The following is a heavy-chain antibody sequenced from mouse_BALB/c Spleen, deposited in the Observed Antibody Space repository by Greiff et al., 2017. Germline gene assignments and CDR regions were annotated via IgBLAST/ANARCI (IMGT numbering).Heavy chain of an antibody. D-gene: IGHD1-1*01. V-gene: IGHV1S81*02. J-gene: IGHJ2*01. Sequence: QVQLQQPGAELVKPGASVKLSCKASGYTFTSYWMHWVKQRPGQGLEWIGEINPSNGRTNYNEKFKSKATLTVDKSSSTAYMQLSSLTSEDSAVYYCARPHYYGSSPPFDYWGQGTTLTVSS. CDR1: GYTFTSYW. CDR2: INPSNGRT. CDR3: ARPHYYGSSPPFDY.